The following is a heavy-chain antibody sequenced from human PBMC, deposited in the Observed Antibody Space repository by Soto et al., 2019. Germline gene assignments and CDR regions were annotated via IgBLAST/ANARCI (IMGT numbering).Heavy chain of an antibody. CDR2: ISGSGGST. J-gene: IGHJ4*02. D-gene: IGHD5-18*01. Sequence: ETLSLTWTVSGGSISSGDYYWSWIRQPPGKGLEWVSAISGSGGSTYYADSVKGRFIISRDNSKNTLYLQMNSLRAEDTAVYYCAKASLYWGYSYGYDYWGQGTLVTVSS. CDR3: AKASLYWGYSYGYDY. CDR1: GGSISSGDYY. V-gene: IGHV3-23*01.